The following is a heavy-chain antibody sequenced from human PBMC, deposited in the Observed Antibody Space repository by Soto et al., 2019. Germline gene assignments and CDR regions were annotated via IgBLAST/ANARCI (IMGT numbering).Heavy chain of an antibody. V-gene: IGHV3-11*06. CDR3: ARDSTPGYYDFWSGYYRPPPVYGMDV. J-gene: IGHJ6*02. CDR1: GFTFSDYY. D-gene: IGHD3-3*01. CDR2: ISSSSSYT. Sequence: GGSLRLSCAASGFTFSDYYMSWIRQAPGKGLEWVSYISSSSSYTNYADSVKGRFTISRDNAKNSLYLQMNSLRAEDTAVYYCARDSTPGYYDFWSGYYRPPPVYGMDVWGQGTTVTVSS.